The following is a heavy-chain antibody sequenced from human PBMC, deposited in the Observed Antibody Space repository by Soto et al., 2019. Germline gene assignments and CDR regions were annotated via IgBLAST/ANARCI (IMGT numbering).Heavy chain of an antibody. CDR1: GFTFSNHW. CDR3: ARGYSSGPDY. CDR2: INSDGSTT. Sequence: EVQLVESGGGLVQPGGSLRLSCAASGFTFSNHWMHWVRQAPGKGLERVSRINSDGSTTTYADSVKGRFTIFRHNAKNTLYLQLNSLRAEDTALYYCARGYSSGPDYWGQGTLVTVSS. D-gene: IGHD6-19*01. V-gene: IGHV3-74*01. J-gene: IGHJ4*02.